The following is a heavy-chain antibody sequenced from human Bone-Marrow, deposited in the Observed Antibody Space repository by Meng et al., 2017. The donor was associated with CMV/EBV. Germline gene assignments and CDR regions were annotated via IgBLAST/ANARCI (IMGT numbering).Heavy chain of an antibody. CDR3: ARENITMIVGGMDV. D-gene: IGHD3-22*01. V-gene: IGHV1-2*02. J-gene: IGHJ6*02. Sequence: ASVKVSCKASGYTFTGYYMHWVRQAPGQGLEWMGWINPNSGGTNYAQKFQGRVTMTRDTSISTAYMEPSRLRSDDTAVYYCARENITMIVGGMDVWGQGTTVTVSS. CDR1: GYTFTGYY. CDR2: INPNSGGT.